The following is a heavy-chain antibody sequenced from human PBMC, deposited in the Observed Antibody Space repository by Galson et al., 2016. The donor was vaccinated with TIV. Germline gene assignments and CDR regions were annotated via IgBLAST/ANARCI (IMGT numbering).Heavy chain of an antibody. J-gene: IGHJ4*02. CDR3: ARERHMDY. CDR1: GYTFTDYY. Sequence: KVSCKASGYTFTDYYIHWVRQAPGQGLEWMGWINPKSGDTKYAQKFEGRVTMTRDTSISTVFMELSSLIYDDTAVFYCARERHMDYWGQGTLVTVSS. V-gene: IGHV1-2*02. CDR2: INPKSGDT.